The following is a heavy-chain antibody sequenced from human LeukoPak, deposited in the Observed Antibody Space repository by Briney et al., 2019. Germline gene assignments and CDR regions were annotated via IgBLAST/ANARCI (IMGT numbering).Heavy chain of an antibody. Sequence: ETLSLTCSVSGGSISSSSFYWGWIRQPPGRGLEWIGSIYYRGYTNHNPSLKSRVTISVDTSKNQFSLNLSSVTAADTAMYYCARASGSESDWFDPWGQGALVTVSS. CDR2: IYYRGYT. J-gene: IGHJ5*02. V-gene: IGHV4-39*01. CDR1: GGSISSSSFY. D-gene: IGHD3-10*01. CDR3: ARASGSESDWFDP.